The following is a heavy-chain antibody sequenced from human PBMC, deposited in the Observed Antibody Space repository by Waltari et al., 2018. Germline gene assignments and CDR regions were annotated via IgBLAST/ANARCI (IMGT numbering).Heavy chain of an antibody. CDR3: ARIYSGRDYGDALDI. V-gene: IGHV3-7*01. J-gene: IGHJ3*02. CDR2: IKEDGSEK. CDR1: GFTLSNYW. Sequence: EVQLVESGGGLVQPGGSLRLSCVVSGFTLSNYWMTWVRQAPGKGLEWVANIKEDGSEKYYADSVKGRFTISRDNAKNSLYVQMNSLRAEDTGLYYCARIYSGRDYGDALDIWGQGTMVTVSS. D-gene: IGHD1-26*01.